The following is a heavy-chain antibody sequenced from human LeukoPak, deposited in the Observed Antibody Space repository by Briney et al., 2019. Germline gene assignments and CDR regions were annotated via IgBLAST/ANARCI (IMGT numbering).Heavy chain of an antibody. CDR3: ARGTDYDSSGYYDSYYYYGMDV. CDR2: ISGSGGST. J-gene: IGHJ6*02. CDR1: GFTFSSYA. Sequence: GGSLRLSCAASGFTFSSYAMSWVRQAPGKGLEWVSAISGSGGSTYYADSVKGRFTISRDNSKNTLYLQMNSLRAEDTAVYYCARGTDYDSSGYYDSYYYYGMDVWGQGTTVTVSS. D-gene: IGHD3-22*01. V-gene: IGHV3-23*01.